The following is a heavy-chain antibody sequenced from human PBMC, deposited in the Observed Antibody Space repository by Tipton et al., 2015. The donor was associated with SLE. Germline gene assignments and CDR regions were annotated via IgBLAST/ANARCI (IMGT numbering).Heavy chain of an antibody. V-gene: IGHV4-59*02. CDR2: IHYTGST. D-gene: IGHD6-13*01. J-gene: IGHJ6*02. Sequence: TLSLTCTVSGGSVGNYYWSWIRQSPGKGLEWIGYIHYTGSTEYNPSLKSRVTISVDTSKNQFNLKLRSVTVVDTAMYYCARRGALAAAGVYYYYGMDVWGQGTTVTVSS. CDR1: GGSVGNYY. CDR3: ARRGALAAAGVYYYYGMDV.